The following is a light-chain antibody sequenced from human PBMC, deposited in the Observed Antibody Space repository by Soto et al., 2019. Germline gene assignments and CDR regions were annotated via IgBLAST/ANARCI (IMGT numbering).Light chain of an antibody. CDR2: KAS. V-gene: IGKV1-5*03. CDR1: QSISNW. Sequence: DLQMTQSPSTLSASVGDSVTITCRASQSISNWLAWYQQKPGKAPKFLIYKASNLESGVPSRFSGSGSGTEFTLTISSLQPDDFATYYCQQYNSHSWTFGQGTKVEIK. CDR3: QQYNSHSWT. J-gene: IGKJ1*01.